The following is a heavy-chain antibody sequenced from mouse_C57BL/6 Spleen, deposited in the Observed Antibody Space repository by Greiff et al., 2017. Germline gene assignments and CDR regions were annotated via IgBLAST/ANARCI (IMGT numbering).Heavy chain of an antibody. J-gene: IGHJ4*01. D-gene: IGHD2-2*01. CDR3: TRQIYYGYDDYAMDY. CDR2: FRNKANNHAT. Sequence: EVKVEESGGGLVQPGGSMKLSCAASGFTFSDAWMDWVRQSPEKGLEWVAEFRNKANNHATYYAESVKGRFTISRDASKSSVYLQMNSLRAEDTGIYYCTRQIYYGYDDYAMDYWGQGTSVTVSS. V-gene: IGHV6-6*01. CDR1: GFTFSDAW.